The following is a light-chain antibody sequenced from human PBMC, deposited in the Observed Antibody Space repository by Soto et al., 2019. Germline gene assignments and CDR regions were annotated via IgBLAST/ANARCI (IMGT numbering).Light chain of an antibody. J-gene: IGLJ1*01. V-gene: IGLV2-23*02. CDR3: CSFAGAITLYV. CDR1: SSDVGGYNL. CDR2: DVT. Sequence: QSALTQPRSVSGSPGQSVTISCTGTSSDVGGYNLVSWYQQHPGKAPKLMIYDVTKRPSGVSNRFSGSKSGDTASLTISGLQLEDEADYYCCSFAGAITLYVFGTGTKLTVL.